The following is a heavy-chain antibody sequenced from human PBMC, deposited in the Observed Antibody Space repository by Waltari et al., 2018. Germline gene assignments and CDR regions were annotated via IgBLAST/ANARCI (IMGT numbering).Heavy chain of an antibody. V-gene: IGHV1-2*02. J-gene: IGHJ4*02. CDR3: AREGGGYSSSYDY. CDR1: GYTFTGYY. D-gene: IGHD6-6*01. Sequence: QVQLVQSGAEVKKPGASVKVSCKASGYTFTGYYMHWVRQAPGQGLEWMGWINPNRGGTNYAQKFQGRVTMTRDTSISTAYMELSRLRSDDTAVYYCAREGGGYSSSYDYWGQGTLVTVSS. CDR2: INPNRGGT.